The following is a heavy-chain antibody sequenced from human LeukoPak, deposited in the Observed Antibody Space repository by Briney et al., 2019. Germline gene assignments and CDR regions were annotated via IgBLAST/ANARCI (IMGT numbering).Heavy chain of an antibody. CDR3: ATTPWGIVVVPAAIRYSSSWHFDY. Sequence: SETLSLTCTVSGGSISIANYFWGWIRQPPGKGLEWIGSTYYDGSTYYNPSLKSRLTISVDTSNNQFSLKLSSVTAADTAVYYCATTPWGIVVVPAAIRYSSSWHFDYWGQGILVTVSS. D-gene: IGHD2-2*01. CDR1: GGSISIANYF. CDR2: TYYDGST. V-gene: IGHV4-39*01. J-gene: IGHJ4*02.